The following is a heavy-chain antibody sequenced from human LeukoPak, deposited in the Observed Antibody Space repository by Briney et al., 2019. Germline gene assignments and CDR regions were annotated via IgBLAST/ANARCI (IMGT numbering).Heavy chain of an antibody. V-gene: IGHV4-34*01. D-gene: IGHD4-17*01. J-gene: IGHJ4*02. CDR1: GGSFSGYY. CDR3: ARRAVTTGENYFDY. Sequence: PSETLSLTCAVYGGSFSGYYWSWIRQPPGKGLEWIGEINHSGSTNYNPSLKSRVTISVDTSKNQFSLKLSSVTAADTAVYYCARRAVTTGENYFDYWGQGPLVTVSS. CDR2: INHSGST.